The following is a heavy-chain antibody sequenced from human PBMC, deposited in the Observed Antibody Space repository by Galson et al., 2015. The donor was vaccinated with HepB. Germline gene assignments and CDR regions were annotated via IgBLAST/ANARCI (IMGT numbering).Heavy chain of an antibody. CDR3: IKDVAELDYFDY. D-gene: IGHD3-10*01. J-gene: IGHJ4*02. CDR1: GFAFSNYA. V-gene: IGHV3-64D*06. CDR2: ITISGDST. Sequence: SLRLSCAASGFAFSNYAMHWVRQAPGKGLEFVSAITISGDSTYYADFVKGRFTISRDNSKNTLYLQMSSLRVEDTAVYYCIKDVAELDYFDYWGQGTLVTVSS.